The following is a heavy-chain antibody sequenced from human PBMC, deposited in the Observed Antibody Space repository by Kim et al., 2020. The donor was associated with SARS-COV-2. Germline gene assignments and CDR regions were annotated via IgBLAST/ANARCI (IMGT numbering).Heavy chain of an antibody. CDR2: SVSA. V-gene: IGHV4-39*01. J-gene: IGHJ5*02. Sequence: SVSAYYNPSLKSRVTISVDTSKNLFSLRLTSVTAADTAVYYCARIFSWFDAWGQGTLVTVSS. CDR3: ARIFSWFDA. D-gene: IGHD3-3*01.